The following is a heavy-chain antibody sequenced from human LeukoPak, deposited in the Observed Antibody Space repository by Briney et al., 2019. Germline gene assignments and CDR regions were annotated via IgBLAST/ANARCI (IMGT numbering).Heavy chain of an antibody. CDR2: IKGDGSQI. CDR3: AREGLPYSADY. V-gene: IGHV3-7*01. Sequence: PGGSLRLSCAASGFTFSSYWMRWVRQTPAKGLEWVANIKGDGSQINYLDSVKGRFTIYRDNARNLLSLQMNSLTADDTGVYYRAREGLPYSADYWGQGTLVTVSS. J-gene: IGHJ4*02. D-gene: IGHD1-26*01. CDR1: GFTFSSYW.